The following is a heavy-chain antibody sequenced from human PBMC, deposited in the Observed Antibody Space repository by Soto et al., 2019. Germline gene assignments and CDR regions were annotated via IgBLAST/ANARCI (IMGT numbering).Heavy chain of an antibody. Sequence: ASVKVSCKASGYTFTSYGISWVRQAPRQGLEWMGWISAYNGNTNYAQKLQGRVTMTTDTSTSTAYMELRSLRSDDTAVYYCAREPYSSSAHYNWFDPWGQGTLVTVSS. V-gene: IGHV1-18*04. CDR3: AREPYSSSAHYNWFDP. D-gene: IGHD6-6*01. CDR2: ISAYNGNT. J-gene: IGHJ5*02. CDR1: GYTFTSYG.